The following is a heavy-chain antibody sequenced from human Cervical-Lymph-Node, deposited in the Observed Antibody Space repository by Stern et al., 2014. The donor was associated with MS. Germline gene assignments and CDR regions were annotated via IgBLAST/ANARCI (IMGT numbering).Heavy chain of an antibody. Sequence: QLVESGAEVKKPGASVKVSCKVSGYTLTELSMHWVRQAPGKGLEWMAGFDPEQGKTIYAQNLQGRGTMNVETSQDTAHMEIGSLRSEDTAVYYCATDRDDFRSGYSAPTKGYGLDVWGQGTTVTVTS. CDR1: GYTLTELS. CDR2: FDPEQGKT. CDR3: ATDRDDFRSGYSAPTKGYGLDV. D-gene: IGHD3-3*01. J-gene: IGHJ6*02. V-gene: IGHV1-24*01.